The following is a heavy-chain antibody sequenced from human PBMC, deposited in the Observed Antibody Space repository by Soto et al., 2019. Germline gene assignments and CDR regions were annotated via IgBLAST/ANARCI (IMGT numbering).Heavy chain of an antibody. D-gene: IGHD2-15*01. Sequence: EVQLLQSGGGLVQPGGSLRLSCTASGFIYSIYAMAWVRQAPGKGLEWVAAISGRGGETYYADPVKGRVTTSRDNSKNTVYLQITKLRAEEAAVYYCAKEIAVADATPPEYWGQGTLVTVSS. CDR2: ISGRGGET. J-gene: IGHJ4*02. CDR3: AKEIAVADATPPEY. V-gene: IGHV3-23*01. CDR1: GFIYSIYA.